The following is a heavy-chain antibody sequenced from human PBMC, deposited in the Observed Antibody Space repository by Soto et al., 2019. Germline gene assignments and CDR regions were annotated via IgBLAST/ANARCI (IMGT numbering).Heavy chain of an antibody. CDR3: ASSGYSYGYAYYYYYGMDV. D-gene: IGHD5-18*01. CDR1: GYSFTSYW. J-gene: IGHJ6*02. Sequence: PGESLKISCKGSGYSFTSYWIGWVRQMPGKGLEWMGIIYPGDSDTRYSPSFQGQVTISADKSISTAYLQWSSLKASDTAMYYCASSGYSYGYAYYYYYGMDVWGQGTTVTVSS. CDR2: IYPGDSDT. V-gene: IGHV5-51*01.